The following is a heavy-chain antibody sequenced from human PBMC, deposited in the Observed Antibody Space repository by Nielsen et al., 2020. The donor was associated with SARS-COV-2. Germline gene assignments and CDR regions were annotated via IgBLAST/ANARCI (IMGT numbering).Heavy chain of an antibody. CDR3: ARGHSYCSSTSCYMGIDAFDI. Sequence: GESLKISCAASGFTFSRYGMSWVRQAPGKGLEWVSSISSSSSYIYYADSVKGRFTISRDNAKNSLYLQMNSLRAEDTAVYYCARGHSYCSSTSCYMGIDAFDIWGQGTMVAVSS. D-gene: IGHD2-2*02. CDR1: GFTFSRYG. CDR2: ISSSSSYI. J-gene: IGHJ3*02. V-gene: IGHV3-21*01.